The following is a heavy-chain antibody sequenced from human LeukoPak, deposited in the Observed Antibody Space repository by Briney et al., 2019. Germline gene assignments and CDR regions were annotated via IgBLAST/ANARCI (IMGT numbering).Heavy chain of an antibody. V-gene: IGHV1-8*01. Sequence: ASVKVSCKASGYTFTSYDINWVRQATGQGLEWMGWMNPNSGNTGYAQKFQGRVTMTRDTSISTAYMELSRLRSDDTAVYYCARVPHEGSGWYLSDYWGQGTLVTVSS. J-gene: IGHJ4*02. D-gene: IGHD6-19*01. CDR3: ARVPHEGSGWYLSDY. CDR1: GYTFTSYD. CDR2: MNPNSGNT.